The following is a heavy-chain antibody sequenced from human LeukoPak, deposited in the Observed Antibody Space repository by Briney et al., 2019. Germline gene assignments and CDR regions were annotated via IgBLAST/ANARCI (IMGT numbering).Heavy chain of an antibody. CDR2: FYSGGKT. CDR3: AKVAVADGYNWFDP. Sequence: GSLRLSCAASGFTVSSSYMSWVRQAPGKGLEWVSVFYSGGKTYYAASVKGRFTISRDNSKNTLYLQMNSLRAEDTAVYYCAKVAVADGYNWFDPWGQGTLVTVSS. J-gene: IGHJ5*02. V-gene: IGHV3-53*01. CDR1: GFTVSSSY. D-gene: IGHD6-19*01.